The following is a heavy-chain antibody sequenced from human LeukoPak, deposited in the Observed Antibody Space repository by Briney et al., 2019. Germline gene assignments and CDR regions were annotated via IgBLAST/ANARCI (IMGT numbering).Heavy chain of an antibody. Sequence: AGGSLRLSCAASGFTFSSYSMNWVRQAPGKGLEWVSSISSSSVYIYYADSVKGRFTISRDNAKNSLYLQMNSLRAEDTAVYYCARDVTMVRGGPAFDYWGQGTLVTVSS. V-gene: IGHV3-21*01. CDR1: GFTFSSYS. CDR2: ISSSSVYI. J-gene: IGHJ4*02. D-gene: IGHD3-10*01. CDR3: ARDVTMVRGGPAFDY.